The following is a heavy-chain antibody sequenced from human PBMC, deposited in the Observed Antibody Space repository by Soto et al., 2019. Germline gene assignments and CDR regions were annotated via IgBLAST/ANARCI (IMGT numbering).Heavy chain of an antibody. J-gene: IGHJ5*02. CDR2: ISSSSSYI. V-gene: IGHV3-21*01. D-gene: IGHD6-13*01. CDR1: GFTFSSYS. Sequence: GSLRLSCAASGFTFSSYSMNWVRQAPGKGLEWVSSISSSSSYIYYADSVKGRFTISRDNAKNSLYLQMNSLRAEDTAVYYCARSGSYSSSWYYLGWFDPWGQGTLVTVSS. CDR3: ARSGSYSSSWYYLGWFDP.